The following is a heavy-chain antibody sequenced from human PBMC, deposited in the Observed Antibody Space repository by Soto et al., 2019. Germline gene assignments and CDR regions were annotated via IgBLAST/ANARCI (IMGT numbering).Heavy chain of an antibody. J-gene: IGHJ6*02. D-gene: IGHD2-8*01. CDR1: GFTFSSYG. CDR3: ARDQRGVLMVRAHAYYYYGMDV. Sequence: GGSLRLSCAASGFTFSSYGMHWVRQAPGKGQEWVAVIWYDGSNKYYADSVKGRFTISRDNPKNTLYLQMNSLRAEDTTVYYCARDQRGVLMVRAHAYYYYGMDVWGQGTTVTVS. CDR2: IWYDGSNK. V-gene: IGHV3-33*01.